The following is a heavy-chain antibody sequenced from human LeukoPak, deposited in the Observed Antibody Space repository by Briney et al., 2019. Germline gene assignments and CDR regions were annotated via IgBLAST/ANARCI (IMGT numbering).Heavy chain of an antibody. D-gene: IGHD1-7*01. V-gene: IGHV1-46*01. CDR3: GSATGTTTIDY. Sequence: ASVKVSCKASGYTFTSHHMHWVRQAPGQGLEWMGIINPSGGGTGYVQKFQGRVTMTRDTSTSTVYMELSSLPSEDTAIYYCGSATGTTTIDYWGQGTLVTVSS. J-gene: IGHJ4*02. CDR2: INPSGGGT. CDR1: GYTFTSHH.